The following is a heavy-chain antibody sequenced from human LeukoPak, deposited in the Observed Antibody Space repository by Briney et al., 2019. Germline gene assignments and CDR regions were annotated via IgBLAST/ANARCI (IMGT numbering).Heavy chain of an antibody. CDR1: GYTFSNCD. CDR2: MNPNSGNT. CDR3: ARAGFRIHPFY. Sequence: ASVTVSCKASGYTFSNCDINWVRQATGQGLEWMGWMNPNSGNTGYAQKFQGRVTMTRNTSISSAYMELSSLRSEDTAVYYCARAGFRIHPFYWGQGTLVTVSS. V-gene: IGHV1-8*01. J-gene: IGHJ4*02. D-gene: IGHD3-10*01.